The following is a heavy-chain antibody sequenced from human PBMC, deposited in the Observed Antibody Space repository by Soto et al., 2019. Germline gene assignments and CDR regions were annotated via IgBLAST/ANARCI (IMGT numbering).Heavy chain of an antibody. CDR2: ISHLEST. V-gene: IGHV4-30-2*06. CDR1: GASISYGGFS. J-gene: IGHJ4*02. D-gene: IGHD5-12*01. CDR3: ARGSGYDSFDY. Sequence: QLQLQESGSGLVKTSETLSLTCTVSGASISYGGFSWSWIRQSPGQGLEWIGYISHLESTYFHPSFKSRLTMSIDGTRNQFSLKLSSVTAADMAVYYCARGSGYDSFDYWGQGVLVTVSS.